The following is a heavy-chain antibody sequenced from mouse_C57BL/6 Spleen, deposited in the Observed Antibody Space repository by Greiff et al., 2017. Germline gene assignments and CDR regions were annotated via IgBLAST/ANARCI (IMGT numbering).Heavy chain of an antibody. CDR2: ISSGGSYT. CDR3: ARHEELYYAMDY. V-gene: IGHV5-6*01. Sequence: EVKVVESGGDLVKPGGSLKLSCAASGFTFSSYGMSWVRETPDKRLEWVATISSGGSYTYYPDSVKGRFTISRDNAKNTLYLQMSSLKSEDTAMYYCARHEELYYAMDYWGQGTSVTVSS. CDR1: GFTFSSYG. J-gene: IGHJ4*01.